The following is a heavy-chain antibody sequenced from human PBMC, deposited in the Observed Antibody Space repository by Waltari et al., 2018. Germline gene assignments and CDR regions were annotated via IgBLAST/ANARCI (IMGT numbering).Heavy chain of an antibody. D-gene: IGHD3-22*01. V-gene: IGHV3-30*10. CDR3: ASSHVTTSGMDV. Sequence: QVHLVQSGGGVAQPGRSLRLSCAASGFNFSRFAMHWVRQAPGKWPEWVASMSIDGNDIEYRDAVKGRFTIARDNSKSTLYLQMNNLKVEDTAVYYCASSHVTTSGMDVWGQGTTVTVSS. CDR1: GFNFSRFA. CDR2: MSIDGNDI. J-gene: IGHJ6*02.